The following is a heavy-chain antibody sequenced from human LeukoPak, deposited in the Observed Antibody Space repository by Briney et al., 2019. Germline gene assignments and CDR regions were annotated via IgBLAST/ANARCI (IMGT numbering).Heavy chain of an antibody. CDR3: ARPYYYDSRIDP. V-gene: IGHV4-30-4*01. CDR1: GGSISSGDYY. D-gene: IGHD3-22*01. Sequence: SETLSLTCTVSGGSISSGDYYWSWIRQPPGKGLEWIAYMYYSGSTYYNPSLKSRVTMSADTSKNQLTLKLSSVTAADTAVYYCARPYYYDSRIDPWGQGILVTVSS. CDR2: MYYSGST. J-gene: IGHJ5*02.